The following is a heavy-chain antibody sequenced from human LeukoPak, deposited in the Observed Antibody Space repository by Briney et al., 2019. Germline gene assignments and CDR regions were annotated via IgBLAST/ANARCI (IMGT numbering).Heavy chain of an antibody. CDR2: INHSGST. J-gene: IGHJ5*02. CDR3: ARGSSSWYLNWFDP. Sequence: PSETLSLTCAVYGGSFSGYYWSWIRQPPGKGLEWIGEINHSGSTNYNPSLKSRVTISVDTSKNQFSLKLSSVTAADTAVYYCARGSSSWYLNWFDPWGQGTLVTVSS. D-gene: IGHD6-13*01. V-gene: IGHV4-34*01. CDR1: GGSFSGYY.